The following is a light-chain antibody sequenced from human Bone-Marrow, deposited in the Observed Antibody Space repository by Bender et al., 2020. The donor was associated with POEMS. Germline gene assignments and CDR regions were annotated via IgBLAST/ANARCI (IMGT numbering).Light chain of an antibody. CDR1: SLPNQY. CDR2: KDT. V-gene: IGLV3-25*03. CDR3: QSADKSGIYRV. J-gene: IGLJ2*01. Sequence: SSELTQPPSVSVSPGRTARVTCSGDSLPNQYVSWYQQRPGQAPVLLIYKDTERPSEIPGRFSASTSGTTVTLTISGVQAEDEADYYCQSADKSGIYRVFGGGTKLTVL.